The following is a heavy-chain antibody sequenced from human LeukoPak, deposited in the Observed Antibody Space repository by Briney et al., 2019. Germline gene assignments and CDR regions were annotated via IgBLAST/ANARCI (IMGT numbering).Heavy chain of an antibody. CDR1: GGSISSYY. V-gene: IGHV4-59*01. CDR2: IYYSGST. CDR3: ARDQAGYSSSWTRLRYFDY. J-gene: IGHJ4*02. D-gene: IGHD6-13*01. Sequence: SETLSLTCTVSGGSISSYYWSWIRQPPGKGLEWIRYIYYSGSTNYNPSLKSRVTISVDTSKNQFSLKLSSVTAADTAVYYCARDQAGYSSSWTRLRYFDYWGQGTLVTVSS.